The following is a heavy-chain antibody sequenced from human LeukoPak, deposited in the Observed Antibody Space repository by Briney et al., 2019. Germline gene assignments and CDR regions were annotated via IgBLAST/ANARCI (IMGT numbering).Heavy chain of an antibody. CDR1: GYTFTTYA. D-gene: IGHD2-2*02. CDR3: ARDTYCSSTSCYKGGAFDI. CDR2: ITAYNGNT. J-gene: IGHJ3*02. Sequence: ASVTVSCKASGYTFTTYAISWVRQAPGQGLDWVGRITAYNGNTNYAQKLQGRVTLTRDISTSTAYMELRSLRSDDTAVYYCARDTYCSSTSCYKGGAFDIWGQGTLVTVSS. V-gene: IGHV1-18*01.